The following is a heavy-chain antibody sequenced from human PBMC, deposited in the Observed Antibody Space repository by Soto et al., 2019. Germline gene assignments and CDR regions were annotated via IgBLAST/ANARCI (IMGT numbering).Heavy chain of an antibody. J-gene: IGHJ6*02. CDR1: GYTFTSYG. V-gene: IGHV1-18*01. Sequence: QVQLVQSGAEVKKPGASVKVSCKASGYTFTSYGISWVRQAPGQGLEWMGWISAYNGNTNYAQKLQGRVTMTTDTSTSTTYMELRSLRSDDTAVYYCARAATSYYYYYGMDVWGQGTTVTVSS. CDR3: ARAATSYYYYYGMDV. CDR2: ISAYNGNT.